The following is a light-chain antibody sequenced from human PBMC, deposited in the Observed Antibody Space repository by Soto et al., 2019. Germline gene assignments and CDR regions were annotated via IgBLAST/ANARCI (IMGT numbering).Light chain of an antibody. CDR2: AAS. Sequence: DIQMTQSPSSVSASVGDRVTITCRASQGIRSWLAWYQQRPGKAPKLLISAASSLQSAVPSRFGGSGSGTDFTLTISSLQPDDFATYYCQQSDTFPATFGRGTKVEIK. V-gene: IGKV1D-12*01. CDR1: QGIRSW. CDR3: QQSDTFPAT. J-gene: IGKJ4*01.